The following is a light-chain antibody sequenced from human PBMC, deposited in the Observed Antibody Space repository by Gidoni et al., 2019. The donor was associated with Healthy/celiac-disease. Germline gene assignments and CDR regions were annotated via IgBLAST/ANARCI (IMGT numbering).Light chain of an antibody. J-gene: IGKJ1*01. CDR1: QSVLYSSNNKNY. Sequence: DIVMTQSRDSLAVSLGERATINCKSSQSVLYSSNNKNYLAWYQQKPGQPPKLLIYWASTRESGVPDRFSGSGSGTDFTLTISSLQAEDVAVYYCQQYYSTVTFGQGTKVEIK. CDR2: WAS. CDR3: QQYYSTVT. V-gene: IGKV4-1*01.